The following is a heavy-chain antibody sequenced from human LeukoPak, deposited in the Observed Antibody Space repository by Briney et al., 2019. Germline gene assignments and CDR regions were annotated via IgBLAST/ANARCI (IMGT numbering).Heavy chain of an antibody. Sequence: PGGSLRLSCVASGFIFSNSWMSWVRQAPGKGLEWVANIKHDGGEKYYVDSVKGRFTISRNNAENSLDLQMNNLRVEDTAVYYCATSQTTSGRYGNAFDIWGQGTTVTV. J-gene: IGHJ3*02. CDR1: GFIFSNSW. D-gene: IGHD6-19*01. V-gene: IGHV3-7*01. CDR3: ATSQTTSGRYGNAFDI. CDR2: IKHDGGEK.